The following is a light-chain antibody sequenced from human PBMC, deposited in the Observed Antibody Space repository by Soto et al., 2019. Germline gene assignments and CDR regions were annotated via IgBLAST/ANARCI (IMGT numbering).Light chain of an antibody. CDR1: QGISSA. V-gene: IGKV1-13*02. J-gene: IGKJ5*01. CDR2: DAS. CDR3: QQLNSYPFT. Sequence: AIHLTQSPSSLSASVGDRVTITCRASQGISSALAWYQHKPGRPPRVLIYDASSLQSGVPSRFSGSESGTECTLTISSLQPEDSATYYCQQLNSYPFTSGQGTRLEIK.